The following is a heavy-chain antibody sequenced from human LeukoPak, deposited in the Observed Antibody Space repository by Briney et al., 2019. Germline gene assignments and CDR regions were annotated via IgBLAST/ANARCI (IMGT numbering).Heavy chain of an antibody. Sequence: PGGSLRLSCAASGFTFSSYSVNWVRQAPGKGLEWVSSISSSSSYIYYADSVKGRFTISRDNAKNSLYLQMNSLRAEDTAVYYCARDEDYGDYVGYWGQGTLVTVSS. CDR3: ARDEDYGDYVGY. J-gene: IGHJ4*02. CDR2: ISSSSSYI. V-gene: IGHV3-21*01. CDR1: GFTFSSYS. D-gene: IGHD4-17*01.